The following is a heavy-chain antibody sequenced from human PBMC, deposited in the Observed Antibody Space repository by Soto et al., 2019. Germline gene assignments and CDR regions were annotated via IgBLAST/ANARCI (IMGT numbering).Heavy chain of an antibody. CDR2: IWYDGSNK. Sequence: GGSLRLSCAASGFTFSSYGMHWVRQAPGKGLEWVAVIWYDGSNKYYADSVKGRFTISRDNSKNTLYLQMNSLRAEDTAVYYCARDWVTRFYGMDVWGQGTTVTVSS. CDR3: ARDWVTRFYGMDV. D-gene: IGHD5-18*01. V-gene: IGHV3-33*01. J-gene: IGHJ6*02. CDR1: GFTFSSYG.